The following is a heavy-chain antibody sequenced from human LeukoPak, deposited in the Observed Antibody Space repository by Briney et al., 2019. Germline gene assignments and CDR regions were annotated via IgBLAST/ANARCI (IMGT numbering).Heavy chain of an antibody. CDR1: GFTFSDYY. D-gene: IGHD3-9*01. CDR3: AKDAFVLRYFDWLLFRSPYFDY. J-gene: IGHJ4*02. V-gene: IGHV3-11*01. CDR2: ISSSGSTI. Sequence: PGGSLRLSCAASGFTFSDYYMSWIRQAPGKGLEWVSYISSSGSTIYYADSVKGRFAISRDNAKNSLYLQMNSLRAEDTAVYYCAKDAFVLRYFDWLLFRSPYFDYWGQGTLVTVSS.